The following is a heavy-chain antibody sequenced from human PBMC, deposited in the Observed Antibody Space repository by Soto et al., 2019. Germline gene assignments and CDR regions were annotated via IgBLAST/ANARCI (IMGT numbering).Heavy chain of an antibody. Sequence: PGGSLRLSCAASGFTFSSYSMNWVRQAPGKGLEWVSYISGSSSTIYYADSVKGRFTISRDNAKNSLYLQMTSLRAEDTAVYYCARDTAYWGQGTLVTVSS. CDR2: ISGSSSTI. D-gene: IGHD5-18*01. CDR1: GFTFSSYS. V-gene: IGHV3-48*01. J-gene: IGHJ4*02. CDR3: ARDTAY.